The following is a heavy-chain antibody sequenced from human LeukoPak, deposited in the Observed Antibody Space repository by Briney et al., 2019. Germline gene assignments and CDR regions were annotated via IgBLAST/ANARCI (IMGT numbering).Heavy chain of an antibody. D-gene: IGHD3-3*01. J-gene: IGHJ4*02. CDR2: FSGPGKT. Sequence: PGGSLRLSCAASGFTLSNSAMSWVRQAPGKGLEWVSGFSGPGKTYYADSVKGRFTISRDTSKNTLYLQMNSLRAEDTAVYYCARGTYYDFWSTFDYWGQGTLVTVSS. CDR3: ARGTYYDFWSTFDY. CDR1: GFTLSNSA. V-gene: IGHV3-23*01.